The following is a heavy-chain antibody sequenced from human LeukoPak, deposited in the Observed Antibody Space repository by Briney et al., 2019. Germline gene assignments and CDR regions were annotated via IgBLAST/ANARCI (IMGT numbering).Heavy chain of an antibody. Sequence: SQTLSLTCAISGDSVSSNSGAWNWIRQSPSRGLEWPGRTYYRSKWYYDYAVSVKSRITINPDISKNQFSLKLNSVTAADTAVYYCARDPYYDILTGYLIRGAFDIWGLGTMVTVSS. D-gene: IGHD3-9*01. CDR3: ARDPYYDILTGYLIRGAFDI. J-gene: IGHJ3*02. CDR2: TYYRSKWYY. CDR1: GDSVSSNSGA. V-gene: IGHV6-1*01.